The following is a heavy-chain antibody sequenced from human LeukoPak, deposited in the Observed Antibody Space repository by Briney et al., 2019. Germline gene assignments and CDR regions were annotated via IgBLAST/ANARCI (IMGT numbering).Heavy chain of an antibody. Sequence: GGSLRLSCAASGFTLSSYAMSWVRQASGKGLEWVSAISDSGNTYHADSVKGRFTISRDSSKNTLFLQMNRLRPEDAAVYYCAKAPVTTCRGAYCYPFDYWGQGTLVTVSS. V-gene: IGHV3-23*01. CDR1: GFTLSSYA. J-gene: IGHJ4*02. D-gene: IGHD2-21*01. CDR2: ISDSGNT. CDR3: AKAPVTTCRGAYCYPFDY.